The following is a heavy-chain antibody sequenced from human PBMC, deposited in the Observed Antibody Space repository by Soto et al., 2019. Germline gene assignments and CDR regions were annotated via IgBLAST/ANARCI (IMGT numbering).Heavy chain of an antibody. D-gene: IGHD6-6*01. Sequence: GGSLRLSCAASGFTFSDYAMTWVRQAPGKGLEWVSAISGSGGSKYYADSVKGRFTISRDNPKNTLYLQMNSLRAEDTAIYYCAKDSSQQLGWYWGQGTLVTVSS. CDR3: AKDSSQQLGWY. CDR1: GFTFSDYA. V-gene: IGHV3-23*01. CDR2: ISGSGGSK. J-gene: IGHJ4*02.